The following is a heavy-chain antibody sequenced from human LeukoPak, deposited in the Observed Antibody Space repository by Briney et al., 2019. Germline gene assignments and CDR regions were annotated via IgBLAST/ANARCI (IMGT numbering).Heavy chain of an antibody. J-gene: IGHJ4*02. CDR1: GYTFTTYE. Sequence: ASVKVSCKASGYTFTTYEIHWVRQATGQGLEWMGWMNPNSGNTGYVQNFQGRVTITRTTSINTAYMELSSLRSEDTAVYYCARDLQSSGSGSGYLNWGQGTLVTVSS. CDR3: ARDLQSSGSGSGYLN. V-gene: IGHV1-8*03. D-gene: IGHD3-10*01. CDR2: MNPNSGNT.